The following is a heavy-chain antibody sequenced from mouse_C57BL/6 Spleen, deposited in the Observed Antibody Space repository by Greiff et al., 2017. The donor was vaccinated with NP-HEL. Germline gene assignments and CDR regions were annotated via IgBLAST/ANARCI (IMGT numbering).Heavy chain of an antibody. D-gene: IGHD2-4*01. CDR3: ARSYDYDPWFAY. V-gene: IGHV1-80*01. Sequence: VQLQQSGAELVKPGASVKISCKASGYAFSSYWMNWVKQRPGKGLEWIGQIYPGDGDTNYNGKFKGKATLTADKSSSTAYMQLSSLTSEDSAVYCCARSYDYDPWFAYWGQGTLVTVSA. CDR1: GYAFSSYW. CDR2: IYPGDGDT. J-gene: IGHJ3*01.